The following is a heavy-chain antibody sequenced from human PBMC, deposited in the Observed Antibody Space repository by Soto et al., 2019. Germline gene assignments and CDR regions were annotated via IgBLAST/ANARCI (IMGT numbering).Heavy chain of an antibody. CDR2: INPNSGGT. V-gene: IGHV1-2*02. CDR1: GYTFTGYY. CDR3: ARTRGETYYYDSSGSLGYYGMDV. Sequence: ASVKVSCKASGYTFTGYYMHWVRQAPGQGLEWMGWINPNSGGTNYAQKFQGRVTMTRDTSISTAYMELSRLRSDDTAVYYCARTRGETYYYDSSGSLGYYGMDVWGRGTTVTVSS. D-gene: IGHD3-22*01. J-gene: IGHJ6*02.